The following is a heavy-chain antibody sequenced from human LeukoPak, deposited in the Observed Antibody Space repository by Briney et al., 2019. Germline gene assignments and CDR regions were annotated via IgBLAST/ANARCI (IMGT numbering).Heavy chain of an antibody. D-gene: IGHD3-22*01. CDR1: GFTFSSYS. CDR2: ISSSSSYI. CDR3: ARGAVTDYYDSSGYTPFGY. Sequence: PGGSLRLSCAASGFTFSSYSMNWVRQAPGKGLEWVSSISSSSSYIYYADSVKGRFTISRDNAKNSLYLQMNSLRAEDTAVYYCARGAVTDYYDSSGYTPFGYWGQGTLVTVSS. J-gene: IGHJ4*02. V-gene: IGHV3-21*01.